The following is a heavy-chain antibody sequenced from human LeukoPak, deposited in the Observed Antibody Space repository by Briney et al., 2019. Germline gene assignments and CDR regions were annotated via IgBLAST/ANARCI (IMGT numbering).Heavy chain of an antibody. V-gene: IGHV3-23*01. CDR3: AKHQRGGMGIVVVVAATLGVWFDP. J-gene: IGHJ5*02. CDR1: GFTFSSYA. CDR2: ISGSGGST. D-gene: IGHD2-15*01. Sequence: GGSLRLSCAASGFTFSSYAMSWVRQAPGKGLEWVSAISGSGGSTYYADSVKGRFTISRDNSKNTLYLQMNSLRAEDTAVYYCAKHQRGGMGIVVVVAATLGVWFDPWGQGTLVTVSS.